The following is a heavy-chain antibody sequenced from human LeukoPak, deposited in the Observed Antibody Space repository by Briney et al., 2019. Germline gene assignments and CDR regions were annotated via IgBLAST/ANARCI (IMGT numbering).Heavy chain of an antibody. J-gene: IGHJ4*02. CDR2: IGARGDVT. CDR3: AKVHYTASFPGSFPGRNYFDS. Sequence: PGGSLRLSCTVSGFAFSGYAMSWVRQAPGKGPEWVSSIGARGDVTHSADSVKGRFTISRENSKRTLFLQMNSLRAEDTAVYYCAKVHYTASFPGSFPGRNYFDSWGQGSLVTVSS. V-gene: IGHV3-23*01. CDR1: GFAFSGYA. D-gene: IGHD1-26*01.